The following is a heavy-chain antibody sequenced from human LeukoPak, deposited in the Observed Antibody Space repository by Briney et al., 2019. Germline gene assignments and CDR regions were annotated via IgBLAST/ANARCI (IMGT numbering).Heavy chain of an antibody. J-gene: IGHJ4*02. CDR2: IIPIFGTA. CDR1: GGTFSSYA. Sequence: ASVKVSCKASGGTFSSYAISWVRQATGQGLEWMGGIIPIFGTANYAQKFQGRVTITADESTSTAYMELSSLRSEDTAVYYCARDHVQLGFDYWGQGTLVTVSS. V-gene: IGHV1-69*13. CDR3: ARDHVQLGFDY. D-gene: IGHD5-18*01.